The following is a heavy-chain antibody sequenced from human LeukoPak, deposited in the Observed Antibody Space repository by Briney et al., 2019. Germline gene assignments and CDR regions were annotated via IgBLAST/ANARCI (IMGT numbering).Heavy chain of an antibody. CDR3: ARGYGSGSYYSYFDY. Sequence: SVKVSCKASGGTFSSYAITWVRQAPGQGLEWMGGIIPIFGTANYAQKFQGRVTITADESTSTAYMELSSLRPEDTAVYYCARGYGSGSYYSYFDYWGQGTLVTVSS. CDR2: IIPIFGTA. CDR1: GGTFSSYA. D-gene: IGHD3-10*01. J-gene: IGHJ4*02. V-gene: IGHV1-69*13.